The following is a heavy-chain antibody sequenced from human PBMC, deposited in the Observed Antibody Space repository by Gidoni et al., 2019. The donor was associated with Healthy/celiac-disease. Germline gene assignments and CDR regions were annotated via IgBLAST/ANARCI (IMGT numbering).Heavy chain of an antibody. J-gene: IGHJ4*02. Sequence: EVQRVESGGGVGQPGGSLRLSCAASGCTFSSYWMRWVRQAPGKGLEWVANIKQDGIEKYYVDSVKGRFTISRDNAKNSLYLQINSLSAEDTAVYYCARWGTTMVRGQTHWGQGTLVTVSS. CDR2: IKQDGIEK. V-gene: IGHV3-7*01. D-gene: IGHD3-10*01. CDR1: GCTFSSYW. CDR3: ARWGTTMVRGQTH.